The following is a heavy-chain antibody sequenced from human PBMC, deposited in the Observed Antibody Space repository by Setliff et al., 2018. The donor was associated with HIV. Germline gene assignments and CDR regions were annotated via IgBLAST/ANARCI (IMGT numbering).Heavy chain of an antibody. CDR2: INHSGGT. CDR1: GFTFSAYY. J-gene: IGHJ1*01. V-gene: IGHV4-34*01. D-gene: IGHD5-18*01. CDR3: ARGGYSYGFGRHRAYFQY. Sequence: SETLSLSCAASGFTFSAYYWSWIRQTPGKGLEWIGEINHSGGTNYNPSLKSRVTMSVDTSKNQFSLKLSSVTAADTAVFYCARGGYSYGFGRHRAYFQYWGQGTQVTVSS.